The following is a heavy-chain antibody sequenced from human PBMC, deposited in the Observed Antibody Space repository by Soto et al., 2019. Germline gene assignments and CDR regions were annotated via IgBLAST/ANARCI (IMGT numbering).Heavy chain of an antibody. CDR3: ARFSSSGLYYYFGMDV. CDR1: GFSISNNNW. V-gene: IGHV4-4*02. CDR2: IYHTRIT. D-gene: IGHD6-13*01. Sequence: KASETLSLTCAVSGFSISNNNWWTWVRQPPGKGLEWVGDIYHTRITIYSPSHKSRVTIPVDKSKNQFSLKMTSVTAADTAVYYCARFSSSGLYYYFGMDVWGQGTTVTVSS. J-gene: IGHJ6*02.